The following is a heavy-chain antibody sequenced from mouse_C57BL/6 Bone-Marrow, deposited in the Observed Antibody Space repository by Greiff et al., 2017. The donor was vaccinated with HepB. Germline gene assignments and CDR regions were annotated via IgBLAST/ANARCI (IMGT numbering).Heavy chain of an antibody. J-gene: IGHJ2*01. Sequence: EVKLMESGGGLVKPGGSLKLSCAASGFTFSDYGMHWVRQAPEKGLEWVAYISSGSSTIYYADTVKGRFTISRDNAKNTLFLQMTSLRSEDTAMYYCARTDGSRRDYFDYWGQGTTLTVSS. D-gene: IGHD1-1*01. CDR2: ISSGSSTI. CDR3: ARTDGSRRDYFDY. CDR1: GFTFSDYG. V-gene: IGHV5-17*01.